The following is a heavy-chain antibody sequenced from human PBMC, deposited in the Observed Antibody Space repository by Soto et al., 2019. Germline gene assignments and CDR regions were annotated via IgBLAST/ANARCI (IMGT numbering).Heavy chain of an antibody. CDR2: IYHSGST. D-gene: IGHD6-13*01. V-gene: IGHV4-38-2*01. Sequence: PSATLSLTCAVSGYSISSGYYWGWIRQPPGKGLEWSGSIYHSGSTYYNPSLKSRVTISVDTSKNQFSLKLSSVTAADTAVYYCARVGLAATYYFDYWGQGTLVTVSS. CDR3: ARVGLAATYYFDY. J-gene: IGHJ4*02. CDR1: GYSISSGYY.